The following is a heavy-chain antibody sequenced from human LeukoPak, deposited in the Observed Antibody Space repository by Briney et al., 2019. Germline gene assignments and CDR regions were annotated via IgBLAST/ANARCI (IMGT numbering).Heavy chain of an antibody. CDR3: AREVMITFGGARTIDY. J-gene: IGHJ4*02. V-gene: IGHV4-4*07. Sequence: SETLSLTCTVSGGSISSYYWSWIRQPAGKGLEWIGRIYTSGSTNYNPSLKSRVTMSVDTSKNQFSLKLSSVTAADTAVYYCAREVMITFGGARTIDYWGQGTLVTVSS. D-gene: IGHD3-16*01. CDR1: GGSISSYY. CDR2: IYTSGST.